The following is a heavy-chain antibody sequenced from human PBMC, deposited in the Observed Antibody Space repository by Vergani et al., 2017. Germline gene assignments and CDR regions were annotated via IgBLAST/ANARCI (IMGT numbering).Heavy chain of an antibody. Sequence: QVQLVQSGAEVKKPGASVKVSCKASGYTFTSYYMHWVRQAPGQGLEWMGIINPSGGSTSYAQKFQGRVTMTRDTSTSTVYMELSSLRSEDTAVYYCTQISRDGYTYFDYWGQGTLVTVSS. J-gene: IGHJ4*02. D-gene: IGHD5-24*01. CDR1: GYTFTSYY. CDR3: TQISRDGYTYFDY. V-gene: IGHV1-46*03. CDR2: INPSGGST.